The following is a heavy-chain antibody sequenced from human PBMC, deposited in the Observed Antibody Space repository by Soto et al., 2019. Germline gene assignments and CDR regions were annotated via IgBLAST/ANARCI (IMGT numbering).Heavy chain of an antibody. J-gene: IGHJ6*02. CDR3: ARDRGYCSGGSCHKYYPYYYYGMDV. CDR2: ISYDGSNK. CDR1: GFTFSSYA. V-gene: IGHV3-30-3*01. D-gene: IGHD2-15*01. Sequence: GGSPRLSCAASGFTFSSYAMHWVRQAPGKGLEWVAVISYDGSNKYYADSVKGRFTISRDNSKNTLYLQMNSLRAEDTAVYYCARDRGYCSGGSCHKYYPYYYYGMDVWGQGTTVTVSS.